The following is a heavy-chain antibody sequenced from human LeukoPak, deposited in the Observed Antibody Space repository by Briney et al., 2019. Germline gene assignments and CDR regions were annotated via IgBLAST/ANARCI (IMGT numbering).Heavy chain of an antibody. CDR3: ARGYGSGWYGGDY. Sequence: SETLSLTCAVYGGSFSGYYWSWIRQPPGKGLEWIGEINHSGSTNYNPSLKSRVTISVDTSKNQFSLKLSSVTAADTAVYHCARGYGSGWYGGDYWGQGTLVTVSS. J-gene: IGHJ4*02. V-gene: IGHV4-34*01. CDR1: GGSFSGYY. D-gene: IGHD6-19*01. CDR2: INHSGST.